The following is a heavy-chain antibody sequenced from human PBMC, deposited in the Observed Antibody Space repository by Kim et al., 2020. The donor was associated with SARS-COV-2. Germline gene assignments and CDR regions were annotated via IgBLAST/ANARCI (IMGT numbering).Heavy chain of an antibody. V-gene: IGHV3-11*06. CDR3: ARASVVPSDPSQDNWFDP. Sequence: VKGRFTVSRDNAQNSLYLQMNSLTVEDTAVYYCARASVVPSDPSQDNWFDPWGQGTLVTVSS. D-gene: IGHD2-15*01. J-gene: IGHJ5*02.